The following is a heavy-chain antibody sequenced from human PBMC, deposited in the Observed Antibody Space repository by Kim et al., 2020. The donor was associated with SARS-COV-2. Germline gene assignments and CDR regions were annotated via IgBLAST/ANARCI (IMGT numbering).Heavy chain of an antibody. Sequence: GGSLRLSCAASGFTFSSYSMNWVRQARGKGLEWVSSISSSSSYIYYADSVKGRFTISRDNAKNSLYLQMNSLRAEDTAVYYCARVADYYDSSGYLNWGQGTLVTVSS. V-gene: IGHV3-21*01. CDR2: ISSSSSYI. CDR1: GFTFSSYS. J-gene: IGHJ4*02. CDR3: ARVADYYDSSGYLN. D-gene: IGHD3-22*01.